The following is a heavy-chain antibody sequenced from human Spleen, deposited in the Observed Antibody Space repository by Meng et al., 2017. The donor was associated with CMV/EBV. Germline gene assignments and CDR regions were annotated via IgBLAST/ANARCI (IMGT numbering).Heavy chain of an antibody. J-gene: IGHJ5*02. CDR3: ARETIQHWFDP. CDR2: IYYSGST. Sequence: SETLSLTCTVSSGSISSSGHYWAWIRQPPGKRLEWIGYIYYSGSTTYNPSLKSRVTISIDTSKNQFSLKLRSVTAADTAVYYCARETIQHWFDPWGQGTLVTVSS. CDR1: SGSISSSGHY. D-gene: IGHD5-18*01. V-gene: IGHV4-61*08.